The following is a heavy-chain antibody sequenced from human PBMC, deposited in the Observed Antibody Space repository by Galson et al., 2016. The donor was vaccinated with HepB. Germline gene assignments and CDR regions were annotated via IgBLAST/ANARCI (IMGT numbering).Heavy chain of an antibody. CDR3: VLLAY. V-gene: IGHV3-48*03. D-gene: IGHD2-15*01. CDR2: ISPNGSTT. J-gene: IGHJ4*02. Sequence: SLRLSCAASGFTFSDYAMHWVRQAPGKGLEWLSYISPNGSTTHYAESVKGRFTVSRDNAKSSVYLQMDSLRAEDTAVYYCVLLAYWGQGTQVTVSS. CDR1: GFTFSDYA.